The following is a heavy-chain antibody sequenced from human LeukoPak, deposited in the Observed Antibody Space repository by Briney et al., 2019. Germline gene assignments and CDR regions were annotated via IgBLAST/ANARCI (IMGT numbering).Heavy chain of an antibody. Sequence: PSETLSLTCTVSGGSISSYYWSWIRQPAGKGLEWIGRIYTSGSTNYNPSLKSRVTMSVDTSKNQFSLKLSSVTAADTAVYYCAIETETRLYYYDSSGYLYYFDYWGQGTLVTVSS. D-gene: IGHD3-22*01. CDR2: IYTSGST. CDR3: AIETETRLYYYDSSGYLYYFDY. CDR1: GGSISSYY. V-gene: IGHV4-4*07. J-gene: IGHJ4*02.